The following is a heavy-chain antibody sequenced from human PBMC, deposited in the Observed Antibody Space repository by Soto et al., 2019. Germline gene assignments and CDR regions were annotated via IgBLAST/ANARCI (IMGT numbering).Heavy chain of an antibody. CDR3: ARDGDYFGSGSPPLLSK. D-gene: IGHD3-10*01. V-gene: IGHV4-31*03. Sequence: SETMSLTSTVSGGYITSGGYCWTWNRQHPVKGLEWMGHIYYSGSSSYNPSLKSRLTISIDTSKNQFSLKLTSVTAADMAVYYCARDGDYFGSGSPPLLSKWGQGTLVTVSS. CDR1: GGYITSGGYC. J-gene: IGHJ4*02. CDR2: IYYSGSS.